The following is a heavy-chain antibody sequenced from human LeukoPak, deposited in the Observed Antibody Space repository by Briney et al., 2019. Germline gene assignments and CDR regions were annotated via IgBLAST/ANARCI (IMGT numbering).Heavy chain of an antibody. D-gene: IGHD3-22*01. V-gene: IGHV4-4*02. Sequence: SGTLSLTCAVSGGSISSTNWWSWVRQPPGKGLEWIGEINHSGSTNYNPSLKSRVTISVDTSKNQFSLKLSSVTAADTAVYYCARPQGLVGSGYYHYWGQGTLVTVSS. CDR1: GGSISSTNW. CDR3: ARPQGLVGSGYYHY. J-gene: IGHJ4*02. CDR2: INHSGST.